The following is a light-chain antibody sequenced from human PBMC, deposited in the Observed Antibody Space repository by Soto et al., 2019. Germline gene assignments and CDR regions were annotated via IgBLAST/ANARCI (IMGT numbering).Light chain of an antibody. CDR3: LQYDTWPLT. CDR2: DIS. J-gene: IGKJ4*01. Sequence: ETVMTQFPATLSVSPGERATLSCRASQYVSTNLAWYQQQPGQPPRLLIYDISNRATGIPARFSGSGSETEFALTITSLQSEDVAVYYCLQYDTWPLTFGGGTKVEIK. V-gene: IGKV3D-15*01. CDR1: QYVSTN.